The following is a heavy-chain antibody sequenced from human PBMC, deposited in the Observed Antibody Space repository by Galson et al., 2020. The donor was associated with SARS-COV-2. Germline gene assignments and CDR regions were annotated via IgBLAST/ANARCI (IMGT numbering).Heavy chain of an antibody. J-gene: IGHJ6*02. D-gene: IGHD3-3*02. Sequence: HGESLKISCKGSGYRFTIYWIGWVRQMPGKGLEWMGIIYPDDSETRYSPSFEGQVTISVDKSINTAYLQWSSSLKASDTAMYYCVRVLGFSGMEGLYGMDVWGQGTTVIVSS. V-gene: IGHV5-51*01. CDR1: GYRFTIYW. CDR3: VRVLGFSGMEGLYGMDV. CDR2: IYPDDSET.